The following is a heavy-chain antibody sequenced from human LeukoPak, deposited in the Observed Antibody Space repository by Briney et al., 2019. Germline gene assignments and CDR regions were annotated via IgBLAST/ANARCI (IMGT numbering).Heavy chain of an antibody. D-gene: IGHD2-21*02. CDR1: GGSISSSNW. Sequence: SGTLSLTCAVSGGSISSSNWWSWVRQPPGKGLEWIGEIYHSGSTSYNPSLKSRVTISIDKSNSQFSLKLNSVTAADTAVYYCARVAYCGGDCLDVWGQGTTVTVSS. V-gene: IGHV4-4*02. CDR3: ARVAYCGGDCLDV. CDR2: IYHSGST. J-gene: IGHJ6*02.